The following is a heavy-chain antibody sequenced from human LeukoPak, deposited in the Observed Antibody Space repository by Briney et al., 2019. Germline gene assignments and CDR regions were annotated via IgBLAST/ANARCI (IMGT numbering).Heavy chain of an antibody. J-gene: IGHJ4*02. CDR3: ARDGGHYYDSSGNFDY. V-gene: IGHV1-69*04. D-gene: IGHD3-22*01. Sequence: GASVKVSCKASGGTFSSYAISWVRQAPGQGLEWMGRIIPILGIANYAQKFQGRVTITADKSTSTAYMELSSLRSEDTAVYYCARDGGHYYDSSGNFDYWGQGTLVTVSS. CDR2: IIPILGIA. CDR1: GGTFSSYA.